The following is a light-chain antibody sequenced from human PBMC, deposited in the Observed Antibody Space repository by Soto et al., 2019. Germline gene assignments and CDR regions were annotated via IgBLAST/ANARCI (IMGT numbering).Light chain of an antibody. CDR1: SSDVGGYNS. V-gene: IGLV2-14*01. Sequence: QSVLTQHASVSGSRGQSITISCTGTSSDVGGYNSVSWYRQDPGKAPKLIIYDVTYRPSGVSNRFSGSKSGNTASLTISGLQSEDEADYHCSSSTSSITYVFGTGTKVTVL. CDR2: DVT. CDR3: SSSTSSITYV. J-gene: IGLJ1*01.